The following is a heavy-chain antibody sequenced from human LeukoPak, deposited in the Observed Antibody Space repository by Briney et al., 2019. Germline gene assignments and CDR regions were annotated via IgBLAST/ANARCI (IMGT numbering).Heavy chain of an antibody. D-gene: IGHD3-10*01. J-gene: IGHJ4*02. Sequence: GGSLRLSCAASGFTFSSYAMSWVRQAPGKGLEWVSAISGSGGSTYYADSVKGRFTISRDNSKNTLYLQMNSLRAEDTAVYYCAKGDYYGSGSQYYLDYWGQGTLVTVSS. CDR1: GFTFSSYA. CDR2: ISGSGGST. CDR3: AKGDYYGSGSQYYLDY. V-gene: IGHV3-23*01.